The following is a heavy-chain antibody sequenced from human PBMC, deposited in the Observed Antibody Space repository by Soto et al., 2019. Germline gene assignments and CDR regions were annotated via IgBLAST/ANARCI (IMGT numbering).Heavy chain of an antibody. D-gene: IGHD3-3*01. V-gene: IGHV3-49*03. CDR1: GFTFGDYA. CDR2: IRSKAYGGTT. Sequence: GGSLRLSCTASGFTFGDYAMSWFRQAPGKGLEWVGFIRSKAYGGTTEYAASVKGRFTISRDDSKSIAYLQMNSLKTEDTAVYYCTRPTYYDFWSGYYPMDVWGQGTTVTVS. J-gene: IGHJ6*02. CDR3: TRPTYYDFWSGYYPMDV.